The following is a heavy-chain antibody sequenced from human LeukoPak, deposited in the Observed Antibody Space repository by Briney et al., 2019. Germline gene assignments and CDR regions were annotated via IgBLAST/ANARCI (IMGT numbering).Heavy chain of an antibody. V-gene: IGHV3-53*01. Sequence: GGSLRLSCAASGFTVIDKYMSWVRQAPGKGLEWVSQIHSGGTTYYADSVKGRFTISRDNSKNTLYLQMNSLRAEDTAVYYCARESEYDAFNWFATWGQGTLVTVSS. J-gene: IGHJ5*02. D-gene: IGHD3-3*01. CDR1: GFTVIDKY. CDR2: IHSGGTT. CDR3: ARESEYDAFNWFAT.